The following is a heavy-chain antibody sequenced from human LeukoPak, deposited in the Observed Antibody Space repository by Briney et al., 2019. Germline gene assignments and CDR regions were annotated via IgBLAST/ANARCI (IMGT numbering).Heavy chain of an antibody. V-gene: IGHV3-48*03. CDR1: GFTFSSYE. CDR3: ARAGYYYDSSGIDY. CDR2: ISSSGSTI. Sequence: PGGSLRLSCAASGFTFSSYEMNWVRQAPGKGLEWVSYISSSGSTIYYADSVKGRFTISRDNAKNSLYLQMNSLRAEDTAVYYCARAGYYYDSSGIDYWGQGTLVTVSS. D-gene: IGHD3-22*01. J-gene: IGHJ4*02.